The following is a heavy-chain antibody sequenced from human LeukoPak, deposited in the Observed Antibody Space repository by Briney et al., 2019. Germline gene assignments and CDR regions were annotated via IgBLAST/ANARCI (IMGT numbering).Heavy chain of an antibody. CDR2: IIPIFGTA. J-gene: IGHJ6*03. CDR3: ARARLRPYYYDSSGYDYMDV. CDR1: GYTFTSYA. Sequence: GASVKVSCKASGYTFTSYAISWVRQAPGQGLEWMGGIIPIFGTANYAQKFQGRVTITADKSTSTAYMELSSLRSEDTAVYYRARARLRPYYYDSSGYDYMDVWGKGTTVTVSS. V-gene: IGHV1-69*06. D-gene: IGHD3-22*01.